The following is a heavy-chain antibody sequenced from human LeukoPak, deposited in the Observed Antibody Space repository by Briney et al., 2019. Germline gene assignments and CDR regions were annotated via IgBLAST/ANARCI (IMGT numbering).Heavy chain of an antibody. Sequence: GGSLRLSCAASGFTFSSSGIHWVRQAPGKGLEWVAVIGYDGSNKYYADSVHGRFTISRGNSKNTLFLQMNSLRAEDTAVYYCARGVGSTTYYAMDVWGQGTTVTVSS. J-gene: IGHJ6*02. CDR1: GFTFSSSG. V-gene: IGHV3-33*01. CDR2: IGYDGSNK. CDR3: ARGVGSTTYYAMDV. D-gene: IGHD2-2*01.